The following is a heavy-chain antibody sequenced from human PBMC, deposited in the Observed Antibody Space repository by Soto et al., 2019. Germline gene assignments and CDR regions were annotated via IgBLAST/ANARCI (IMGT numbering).Heavy chain of an antibody. Sequence: QVQLQESGPGLVKPSETLSLTCTVSGGSISSYYWSWIRQPPGKGLEWIGYIYYSGSTNYNPSLKSRVTISVDTSKNQFSLKLSSVTAADTAVYYCARVPYYGDYVRYWYFDLWCRGTLVTVSS. D-gene: IGHD4-17*01. J-gene: IGHJ2*01. CDR1: GGSISSYY. V-gene: IGHV4-59*01. CDR3: ARVPYYGDYVRYWYFDL. CDR2: IYYSGST.